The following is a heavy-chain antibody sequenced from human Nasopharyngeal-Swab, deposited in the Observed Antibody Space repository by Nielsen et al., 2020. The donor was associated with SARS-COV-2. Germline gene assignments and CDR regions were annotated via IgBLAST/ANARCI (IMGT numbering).Heavy chain of an antibody. CDR3: ARDGGDIVVVVAATYLGY. CDR2: ISSSSSHI. J-gene: IGHJ4*02. D-gene: IGHD2-15*01. CDR1: GFTFSSYS. V-gene: IGHV3-21*01. Sequence: GESLKISCAASGFTFSSYSMNWVRQAPGKGLEWVSSISSSSSHIYYADSVKGRFTISRDNAKNSLYLQMNSLRAEDTAVYYCARDGGDIVVVVAATYLGYWGQGTLVTVSS.